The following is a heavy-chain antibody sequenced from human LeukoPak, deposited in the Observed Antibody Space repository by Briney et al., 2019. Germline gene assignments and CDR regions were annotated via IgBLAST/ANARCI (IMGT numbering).Heavy chain of an antibody. CDR1: GYTFTGYY. J-gene: IGHJ4*02. CDR3: ARDATVMVYAMVVGYYFDY. D-gene: IGHD2-8*01. V-gene: IGHV1-2*02. Sequence: ASVKVSCKASGYTFTGYYMHWVRQAPGQGLEWMGWINPNSGGTNYAQKFQGRVTMTRDTSISTAYMELSRLRSDDTAVYYCARDATVMVYAMVVGYYFDYWGQGTLVTVSS. CDR2: INPNSGGT.